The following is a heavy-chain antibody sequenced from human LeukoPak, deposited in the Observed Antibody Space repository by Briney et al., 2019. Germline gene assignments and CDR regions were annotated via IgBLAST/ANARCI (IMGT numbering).Heavy chain of an antibody. V-gene: IGHV3-64D*06. D-gene: IGHD3-22*01. Sequence: GGSLRLSCSASGFTFSSYAMHWVRQAPGKGLEYVSAISSNGGSTYYADSVKGRFTISRDNSKNTLYLQMSSLRAEDTAVYYCARAYNYYDSSGYYLGYYFDYWGQGTLVTVSS. CDR3: ARAYNYYDSSGYYLGYYFDY. J-gene: IGHJ4*02. CDR1: GFTFSSYA. CDR2: ISSNGGST.